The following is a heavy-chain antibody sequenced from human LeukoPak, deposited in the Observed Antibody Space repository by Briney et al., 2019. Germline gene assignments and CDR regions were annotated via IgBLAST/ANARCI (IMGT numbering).Heavy chain of an antibody. D-gene: IGHD5-18*01. J-gene: IGHJ4*02. Sequence: PGRSLRLSCAASGFTFSSYGMHWVRQAPGKGLEWVAVISYDGSNKYYADSVKGRFTISRDNSKNTLYLQMNSLRAEDTAVYYCAKVRARGAYSYGYDYYFDYWGQGTLVTVSS. CDR1: GFTFSSYG. CDR3: AKVRARGAYSYGYDYYFDY. CDR2: ISYDGSNK. V-gene: IGHV3-30*18.